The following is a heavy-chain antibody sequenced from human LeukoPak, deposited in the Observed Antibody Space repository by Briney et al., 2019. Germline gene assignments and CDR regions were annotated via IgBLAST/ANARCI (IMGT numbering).Heavy chain of an antibody. Sequence: GGSLRLSCAASGFTFSSYAMSCVRQAPGKGLEWVSGISGSGGSTCYADSVKGRFTISRDNSRNTLYLQMNSPRAEDTAVYYCAILPGYSSVWYEVNYWGQGTLVTVSS. J-gene: IGHJ4*02. CDR3: AILPGYSSVWYEVNY. V-gene: IGHV3-23*01. CDR1: GFTFSSYA. CDR2: ISGSGGST. D-gene: IGHD6-13*01.